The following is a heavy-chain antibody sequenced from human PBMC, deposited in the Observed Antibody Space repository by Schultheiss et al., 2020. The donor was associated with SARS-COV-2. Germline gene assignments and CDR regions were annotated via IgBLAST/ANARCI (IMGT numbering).Heavy chain of an antibody. J-gene: IGHJ6*03. V-gene: IGHV4-39*07. CDR1: GGSIRSSSYY. CDR2: INHSGST. CDR3: ARGVSRVVGATTNYYYYMDV. D-gene: IGHD1-26*01. Sequence: SQTLSLTCTVSGGSIRSSSYYWSLIRQPPGKGLEWIGEINHSGSTNYNPSLKSRVTISVDTSKNQFSLKLSSVTAADTAVYYCARGVSRVVGATTNYYYYMDVWGKGTTVTVSS.